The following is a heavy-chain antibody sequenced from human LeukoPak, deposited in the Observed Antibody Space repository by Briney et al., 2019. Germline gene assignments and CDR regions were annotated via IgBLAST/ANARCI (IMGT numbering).Heavy chain of an antibody. CDR3: ARVRGVTTLGY. D-gene: IGHD4-17*01. CDR1: GYTFTGYY. Sequence: ASVKVSCEASGYTFTGYYMHWVRQAPGQGLEWMGWINPNSGGTNYAQKFQGWVTMTRDTSISTAYMELSRLRSDDTAVYYCARVRGVTTLGYWGQGTLVTVSS. J-gene: IGHJ4*02. CDR2: INPNSGGT. V-gene: IGHV1-2*04.